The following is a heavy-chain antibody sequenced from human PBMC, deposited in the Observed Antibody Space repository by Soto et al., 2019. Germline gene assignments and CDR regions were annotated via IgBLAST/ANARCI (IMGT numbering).Heavy chain of an antibody. CDR3: ARIAYDTSGQGYYYYYGMDV. CDR2: IIPIFGTA. Sequence: QVQLVQSGAEVKKPGSSVKVSCKASGGTFSSYAISWVRQAPGQGLEWMGGIIPIFGTANYAQKFQGRVTITADESTSTAYMELSSLRSEDTAVYYCARIAYDTSGQGYYYYYGMDVWGQGTTVTVSS. CDR1: GGTFSSYA. V-gene: IGHV1-69*19. D-gene: IGHD3-22*01. J-gene: IGHJ6*02.